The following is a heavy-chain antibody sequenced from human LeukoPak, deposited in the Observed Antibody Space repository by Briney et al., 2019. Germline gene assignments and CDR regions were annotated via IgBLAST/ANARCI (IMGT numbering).Heavy chain of an antibody. CDR2: IDHSGGT. V-gene: IGHV4-34*01. J-gene: IGHJ6*03. Sequence: SETLSLTCAVFGGSFSDYFWSWIRQPPGKGREWVGEIDHSGGTNYNPSLKSRVTMSVDTSKNQFSLKLTSVTAADAAVYYCARMRGGGIGYSNYMDVWGKGTTVIVSS. CDR3: ARMRGGGIGYSNYMDV. CDR1: GGSFSDYF. D-gene: IGHD2-15*01.